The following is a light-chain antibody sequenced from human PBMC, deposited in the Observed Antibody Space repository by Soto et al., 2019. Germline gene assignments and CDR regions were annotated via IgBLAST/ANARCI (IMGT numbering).Light chain of an antibody. Sequence: QSVLTQPPSASGTPGQRVTMSCSGSSSSIGSNYVYWYQQLPGTAPKLLIYRNNQRPSGVPDRFSGSKSGTSASLAISGLRSEDEADYYCAAWDDNLRGPFYVFGTGTNVTVL. CDR3: AAWDDNLRGPFYV. V-gene: IGLV1-47*01. CDR2: RNN. J-gene: IGLJ1*01. CDR1: SSSIGSNY.